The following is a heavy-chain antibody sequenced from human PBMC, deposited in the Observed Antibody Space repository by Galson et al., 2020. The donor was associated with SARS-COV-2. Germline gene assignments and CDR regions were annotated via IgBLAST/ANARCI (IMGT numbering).Heavy chain of an antibody. CDR3: VRDPEYYDRGTYHTDNASNI. D-gene: IGHD3-22*01. Sequence: GESLKISCAVSGFTFSSYAMNWVRQAPGKGLEWVSYISSGGSSIYYADSVRGRFTVSRDNARNSLFLQMNSLRAEDSAVYYCVRDPEYYDRGTYHTDNASNIWGQGTTVIVSS. CDR2: ISSGGSSI. J-gene: IGHJ3*02. CDR1: GFTFSSYA. V-gene: IGHV3-48*03.